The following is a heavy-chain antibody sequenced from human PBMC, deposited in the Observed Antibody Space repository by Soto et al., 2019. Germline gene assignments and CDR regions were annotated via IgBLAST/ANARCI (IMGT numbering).Heavy chain of an antibody. V-gene: IGHV3-23*01. CDR2: ITGSGASR. Sequence: EVQLLESGGGLVQPGGSLRLSCAASGFTFSTYGMNWVRQAPGKGLEWVSGITGSGASRYYADSVKGRFTISRDNSKNTLYLKMNSLRAEDTAVYYCAKAEYYGGNWYFDLWGRGTLGTVSS. CDR1: GFTFSTYG. J-gene: IGHJ2*01. CDR3: AKAEYYGGNWYFDL. D-gene: IGHD4-17*01.